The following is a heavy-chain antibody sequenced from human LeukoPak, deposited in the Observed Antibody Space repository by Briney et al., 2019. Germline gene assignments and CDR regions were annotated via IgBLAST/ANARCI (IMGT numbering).Heavy chain of an antibody. Sequence: GGSLRLSCAASGFTFSSYGMDWVRQTPGKGLEWVAFIRYDGSNKYYADSVKGRFTISRDNSKNTLYLQMNSLRAEDTAVYYCAKDCCGSGWSDFDYWGQGTLVTVSS. D-gene: IGHD6-19*01. J-gene: IGHJ4*02. CDR1: GFTFSSYG. V-gene: IGHV3-30*02. CDR2: IRYDGSNK. CDR3: AKDCCGSGWSDFDY.